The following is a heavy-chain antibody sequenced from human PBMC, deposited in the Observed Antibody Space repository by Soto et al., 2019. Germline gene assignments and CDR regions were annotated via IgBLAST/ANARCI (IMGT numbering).Heavy chain of an antibody. CDR3: ATFADSVKLAAAGIY. Sequence: QVQLVQSGAEVKKPGASVKVSCKSSGYTFTSYDINWVRQATGQGLEWMGWMNPNSGNTGYAQKFQGRVNMTRNTSISTAYMELSSLRSEDTAVYYCATFADSVKLAAAGIYWGKGILVTVSS. J-gene: IGHJ4*02. CDR2: MNPNSGNT. V-gene: IGHV1-8*01. D-gene: IGHD6-13*01. CDR1: GYTFTSYD.